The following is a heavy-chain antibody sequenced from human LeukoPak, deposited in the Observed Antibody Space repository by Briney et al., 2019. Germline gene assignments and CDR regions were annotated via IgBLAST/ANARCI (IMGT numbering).Heavy chain of an antibody. V-gene: IGHV3-48*03. CDR2: ISSSGRSI. Sequence: GGSLRLSCAASGFTFNIYEMNWVRQALGKWPEWISYISSSGRSIYYADSVKGRFTISRDNAKNTVYLQMNSLRVEDTAIYYCAKEDIAGNGFPFDSWGQGTMVTVSS. CDR1: GFTFNIYE. CDR3: AKEDIAGNGFPFDS. J-gene: IGHJ4*02. D-gene: IGHD5-12*01.